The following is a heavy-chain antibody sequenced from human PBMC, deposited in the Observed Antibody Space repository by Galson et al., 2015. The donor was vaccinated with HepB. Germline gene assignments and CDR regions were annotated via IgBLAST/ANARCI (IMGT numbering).Heavy chain of an antibody. CDR2: ISGSGGST. V-gene: IGHV3-23*01. Sequence: SLRLSCAASGFTFSSYAMSWVRQAPGKGLEWVSAISGSGGSTYYADSVKGRFTISRDNSRSTLYLQMSSLRAEDTAIYYCAKDVGVVVIATQWGQGTLVTVSS. J-gene: IGHJ4*02. D-gene: IGHD2-21*01. CDR3: AKDVGVVVIATQ. CDR1: GFTFSSYA.